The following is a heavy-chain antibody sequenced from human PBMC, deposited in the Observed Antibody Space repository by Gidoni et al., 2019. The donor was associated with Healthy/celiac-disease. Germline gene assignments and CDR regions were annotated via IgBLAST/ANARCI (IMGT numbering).Heavy chain of an antibody. Sequence: QVQLHESGPGLVKPSQTLSLTCTVSGGSISSGGYSWSWIRQPPGKGLAWIGYIYNSGSTYYNPSLKSRVTISVDTSKNRFALKLSSVTAADTAGYYCAREALNGGDIVVVPAAAHWYFDLWGRGTLVTVSS. D-gene: IGHD2-2*01. CDR2: IYNSGST. CDR3: AREALNGGDIVVVPAAAHWYFDL. J-gene: IGHJ2*01. V-gene: IGHV4-31*03. CDR1: GGSISSGGYS.